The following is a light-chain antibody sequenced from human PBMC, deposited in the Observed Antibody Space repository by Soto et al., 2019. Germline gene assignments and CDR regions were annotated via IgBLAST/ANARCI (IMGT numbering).Light chain of an antibody. CDR1: QSVSSYY. CDR2: GAS. Sequence: EIVLTQSPGTLSLSPGERATLSCRASQSVSSYYLAWYQQKPGQAPRLLIYGASSRATSIPDRFSGSGSGTDFTLTISRLEPEDSAVYYCQQYGSSLSITFGQGTRLEIK. V-gene: IGKV3-20*01. J-gene: IGKJ5*01. CDR3: QQYGSSLSIT.